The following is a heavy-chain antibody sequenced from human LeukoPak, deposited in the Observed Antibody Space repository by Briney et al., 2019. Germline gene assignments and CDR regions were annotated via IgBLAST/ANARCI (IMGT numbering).Heavy chain of an antibody. CDR3: AGDPAIYDSSGYYLDY. J-gene: IGHJ4*02. V-gene: IGHV3-30*04. CDR2: ISYDGSTK. Sequence: GGSLRLTCAASGFTFSSYAMHWVRQAPGKGLEWVAVISYDGSTKYYADSVKGRFTISRDNCKNTLYLQMNSLRAEDTAVYYRAGDPAIYDSSGYYLDYWGQGTLVTVSS. CDR1: GFTFSSYA. D-gene: IGHD3-22*01.